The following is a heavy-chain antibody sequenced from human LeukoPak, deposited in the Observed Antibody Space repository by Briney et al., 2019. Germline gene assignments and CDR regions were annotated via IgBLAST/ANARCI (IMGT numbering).Heavy chain of an antibody. CDR3: ARELPYYDSSGYYYDY. CDR2: ISGRDYS. Sequence: GGSLRLSCAASGFNFSDYGMIWVRQAPGKGLEWVSGISGRDYSDHADSVKGRFTISRDNSRNTLYLQMNSLRAEDTAVYYCARELPYYDSSGYYYDYWGQGTLVTVSS. CDR1: GFNFSDYG. J-gene: IGHJ4*02. D-gene: IGHD3-22*01. V-gene: IGHV3-23*01.